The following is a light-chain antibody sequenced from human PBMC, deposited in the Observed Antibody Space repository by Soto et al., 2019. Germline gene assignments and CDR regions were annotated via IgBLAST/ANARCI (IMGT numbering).Light chain of an antibody. CDR3: CSYAGSSAVV. V-gene: IGLV2-23*01. Sequence: QAASVSGSPGQSITISCTGTSSDVGSYNLVSWYQQHPGKAPKLMIYEGSKRPSGVSNRFSGSKSGNTASLTISGLQAEDEADYYCCSYAGSSAVVFGGGTKLTVL. CDR2: EGS. CDR1: SSDVGSYNL. J-gene: IGLJ2*01.